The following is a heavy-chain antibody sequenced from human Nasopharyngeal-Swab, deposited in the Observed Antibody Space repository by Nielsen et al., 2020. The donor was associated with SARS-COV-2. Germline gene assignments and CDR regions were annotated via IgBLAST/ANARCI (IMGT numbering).Heavy chain of an antibody. CDR3: ARQFGVAHFDY. V-gene: IGHV4-39*01. CDR2: IYYSGST. D-gene: IGHD3-3*01. Sequence: SETLSLTCTVSGGSISSSGYYWGWIRQPPGKGLEWIGSIYYSGSTYYNPSLKSRVTISVDTSKNQFSLKLSSVTAADTAVYYCARQFGVAHFDYWGQGTLVTVSS. CDR1: GGSISSSGYY. J-gene: IGHJ4*02.